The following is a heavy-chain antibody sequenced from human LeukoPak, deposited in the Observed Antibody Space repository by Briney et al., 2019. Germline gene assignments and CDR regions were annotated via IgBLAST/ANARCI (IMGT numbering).Heavy chain of an antibody. CDR1: GFTFSSYE. Sequence: PGGSLRLSCAAPGFTFSSYEMIWVRQAPGKGLEWVSYISSSGSTIFYADSVKGRFTISRDNAKNSVYLQMNSLRAEDTAVYSCAREGSYYFDYWGQGTLVTVSS. V-gene: IGHV3-48*03. CDR2: ISSSGSTI. J-gene: IGHJ4*02. D-gene: IGHD1-26*01. CDR3: AREGSYYFDY.